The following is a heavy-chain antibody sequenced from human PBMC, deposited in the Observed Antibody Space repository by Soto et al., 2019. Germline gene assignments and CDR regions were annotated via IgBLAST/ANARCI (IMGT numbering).Heavy chain of an antibody. Sequence: QGHLVQSGAEVKKPGASVKVSCKASGYTFTRYGISCVRQAPGQGLEWMGWISGYNGDTNYAQNLQDRVTMTIDTSTNTAYMELRSLTSDDTAVYYCAKNGQPPYYYYGLDVWGQGTTVTVSS. CDR2: ISGYNGDT. V-gene: IGHV1-18*01. CDR3: AKNGQPPYYYYGLDV. J-gene: IGHJ6*02. CDR1: GYTFTRYG. D-gene: IGHD2-8*01.